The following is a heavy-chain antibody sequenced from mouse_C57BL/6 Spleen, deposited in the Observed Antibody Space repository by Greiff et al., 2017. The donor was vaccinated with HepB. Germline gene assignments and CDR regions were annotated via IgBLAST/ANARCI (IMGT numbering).Heavy chain of an antibody. V-gene: IGHV1-85*01. Sequence: VKLQESGPELVKPGASVKLSCKASGYTFTSYDINWVKQRPGQGLEWIGWIYPRDGSTKYNEKFQGKATLTVDTSSSTAYMELPSLTSEDSAVYFCARSRWLPTHYYAMDYWGQGTSVTVSS. CDR1: GYTFTSYD. CDR2: IYPRDGST. CDR3: ARSRWLPTHYYAMDY. D-gene: IGHD2-3*01. J-gene: IGHJ4*01.